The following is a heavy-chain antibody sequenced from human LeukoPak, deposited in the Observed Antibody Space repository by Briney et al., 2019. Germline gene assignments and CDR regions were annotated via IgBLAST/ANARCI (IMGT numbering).Heavy chain of an antibody. Sequence: PSETLSLTCTVSGGSVSSYYWSWIRQPAGKGLEWIGRIYSSGSTDYNPSLKSRVTMSVDTSKNQFSLKLSSVTAADTAVYYCARQLLRWFDPWGQGTLVTVSS. CDR3: ARQLLRWFDP. V-gene: IGHV4-4*07. CDR1: GGSVSSYY. CDR2: IYSSGST. D-gene: IGHD3-3*01. J-gene: IGHJ5*02.